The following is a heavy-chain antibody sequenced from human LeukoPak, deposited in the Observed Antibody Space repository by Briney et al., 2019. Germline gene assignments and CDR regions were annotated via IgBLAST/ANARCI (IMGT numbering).Heavy chain of an antibody. J-gene: IGHJ6*02. D-gene: IGHD3-22*01. CDR2: ISYDGSNK. CDR3: ARGHYDSSGYYYYYGMDV. CDR1: GFTFSSYA. V-gene: IGHV3-30-3*01. Sequence: GGSLRLSCAASGFTFSSYAMRWVRQAPGKGLEWVAVISYDGSNKYYADSVKGRFTISRDNSKNTLYLQMNSLRAEDTAVYYCARGHYDSSGYYYYYGMDVWGQGTTVTVSS.